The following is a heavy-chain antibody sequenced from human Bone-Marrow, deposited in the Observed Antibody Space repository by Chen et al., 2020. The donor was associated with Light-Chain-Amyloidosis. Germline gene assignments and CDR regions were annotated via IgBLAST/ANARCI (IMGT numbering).Heavy chain of an antibody. J-gene: IGHJ5*02. D-gene: IGHD4-17*01. CDR1: AYAFSNYG. Sequence: EVQLGEAGGGLVQRGGSLSPSSSASAYAFSNYGMNWVRQAPGKGLEWISYISGSSSAISYADSVNGRFTISRDNAKNSLSLQMNSLRAEDTAIYYCARRSYGGPDRWGQGTLVTVSS. V-gene: IGHV3-48*01. CDR2: ISGSSSAI. CDR3: ARRSYGGPDR.